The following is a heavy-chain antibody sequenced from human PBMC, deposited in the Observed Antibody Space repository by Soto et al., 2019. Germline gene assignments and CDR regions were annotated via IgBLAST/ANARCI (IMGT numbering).Heavy chain of an antibody. CDR1: GFTFSSYA. D-gene: IGHD2-15*01. CDR3: AKEGDIVVVVAATHDY. Sequence: EVQLLESGGGLVQPGGSLRLSCAASGFTFSSYAMSWVRQAPGKGLEWVSAISGSGGSTYYADSVKGRFTISRDNSKTTLYLQMNSLRAEDTSVYYCAKEGDIVVVVAATHDYCGQGTLVTVSS. J-gene: IGHJ4*02. CDR2: ISGSGGST. V-gene: IGHV3-23*01.